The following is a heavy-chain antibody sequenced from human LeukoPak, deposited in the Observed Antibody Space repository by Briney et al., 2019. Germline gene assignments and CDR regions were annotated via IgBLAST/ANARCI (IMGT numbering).Heavy chain of an antibody. CDR3: AKDLGRYRNNFFDY. V-gene: IGHV3-23*01. Sequence: GGSLRLSCAASGFTFSSIAMSWVRQAPDKGLEWVSTISGSGGGTYYADSVKGRFTISRDDSKNTLYLQMNSLRADDTAVYYRAKDLGRYRNNFFDYWGQGNLVTVSS. CDR1: GFTFSSIA. J-gene: IGHJ4*02. CDR2: ISGSGGGT. D-gene: IGHD1-26*01.